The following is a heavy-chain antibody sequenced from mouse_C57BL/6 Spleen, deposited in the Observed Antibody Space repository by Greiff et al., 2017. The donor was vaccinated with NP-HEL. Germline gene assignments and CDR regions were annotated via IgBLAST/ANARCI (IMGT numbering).Heavy chain of an antibody. J-gene: IGHJ2*01. Sequence: VKLMESGAELVKPGASVKMSCKASGYTFTSYWITWVKQRPGQGLEWIGDIYPGSGSTNYNEKFKSKATLTVDTSSSTAYMQLSSLTSEDSAVYYCARIYYYGSSPGYWGKRTTVSVSS. V-gene: IGHV1-55*01. CDR3: ARIYYYGSSPGY. CDR1: GYTFTSYW. CDR2: IYPGSGST. D-gene: IGHD1-1*01.